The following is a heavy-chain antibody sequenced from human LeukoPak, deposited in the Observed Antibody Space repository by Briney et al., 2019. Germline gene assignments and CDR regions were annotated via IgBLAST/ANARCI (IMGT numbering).Heavy chain of an antibody. D-gene: IGHD6-13*01. V-gene: IGHV1-18*01. J-gene: IGHJ5*02. CDR1: GYTFTSYG. CDR2: ISAYNGNT. CDR3: ARDNGSRYSSSWSNWFDP. Sequence: ASVKVSCKASGYTFTSYGISWVRQAPGQGLEWMGWISAYNGNTDYAQKPQGRVTMTTDTSTSTAYMELRSLRSDDTAVYYCARDNGSRYSSSWSNWFDPWGQGTLVTVSS.